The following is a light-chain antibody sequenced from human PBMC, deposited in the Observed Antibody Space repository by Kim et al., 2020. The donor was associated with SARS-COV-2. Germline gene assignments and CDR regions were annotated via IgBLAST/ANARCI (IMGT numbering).Light chain of an antibody. CDR2: RAS. CDR3: QQYLNWPLT. CDR1: QQIYTY. Sequence: VSPGERATLSCRSSQQIYTYLAWYQQKPGQAPRLLISRASTRATGVPARFSGSWSGTDFTLTIISLQSEDFAVYYCQQYLNWPLTFGQGTKVDIK. J-gene: IGKJ1*01. V-gene: IGKV3-15*01.